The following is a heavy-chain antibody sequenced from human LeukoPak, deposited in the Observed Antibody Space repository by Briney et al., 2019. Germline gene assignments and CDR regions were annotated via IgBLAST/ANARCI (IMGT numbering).Heavy chain of an antibody. Sequence: GGSLRLSCAASGFTLTTYAMTWVRQAPGKGLEWVSGITASGPTTYYADSVKGRFTFSRDNSKNTLYLQMNSLRAGDTAVYYCAKDADDYVSYFDYWGQGTLVTVSS. CDR3: AKDADDYVSYFDY. CDR1: GFTLTTYA. V-gene: IGHV3-23*01. J-gene: IGHJ4*02. D-gene: IGHD4-17*01. CDR2: ITASGPTT.